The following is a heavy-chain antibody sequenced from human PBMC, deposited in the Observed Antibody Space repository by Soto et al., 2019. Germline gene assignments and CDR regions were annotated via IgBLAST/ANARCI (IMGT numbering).Heavy chain of an antibody. CDR2: IKQDGSEK. V-gene: IGHV3-7*01. CDR3: ARVDHEFWSGYRSTWFDP. Sequence: GGSLRLSCAASGFTFSSYWMSWVRQAPGKGLEWVANIKQDGSEKYYVDSVKGRFTISRDNAKNSLYLQMNSLRAEDTAVYYCARVDHEFWSGYRSTWFDPWGQGTLVTVSS. J-gene: IGHJ5*02. CDR1: GFTFSSYW. D-gene: IGHD3-3*01.